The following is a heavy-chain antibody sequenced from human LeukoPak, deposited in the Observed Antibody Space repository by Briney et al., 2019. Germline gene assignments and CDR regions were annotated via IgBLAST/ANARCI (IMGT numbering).Heavy chain of an antibody. CDR1: GYTFTSYG. Sequence: GASVKVSCKAPGYTFTSYGISWVRQAPGQGLEWMGWISAYNGNTNYAQKLQGRVTMTTDTSTSTAYMELRSLRSDDTAVYYCARGGCSSTSCYWTSEPRYMDVWGKGTTVTVSS. J-gene: IGHJ6*03. CDR2: ISAYNGNT. D-gene: IGHD2-2*01. V-gene: IGHV1-18*01. CDR3: ARGGCSSTSCYWTSEPRYMDV.